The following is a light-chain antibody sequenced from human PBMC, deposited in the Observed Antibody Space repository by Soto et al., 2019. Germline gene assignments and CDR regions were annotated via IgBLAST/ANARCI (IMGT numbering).Light chain of an antibody. CDR2: EVS. Sequence: QSVLTQPASVSGSPGQSITISCTGTSGDVGYYNYVSWYQQHPGKAPKLMIYEVSNRPSGVSNRFSGSKSGNTASLTISGLQAEDEADYYCSSYTSSTTPAIFGGGTKLTVL. CDR3: SSYTSSTTPAI. J-gene: IGLJ2*01. CDR1: SGDVGYYNY. V-gene: IGLV2-14*01.